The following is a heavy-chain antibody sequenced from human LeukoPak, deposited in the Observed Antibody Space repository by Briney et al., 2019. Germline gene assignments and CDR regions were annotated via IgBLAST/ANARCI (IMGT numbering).Heavy chain of an antibody. Sequence: SQTLSLTCAISGDSVSSNSAAWNCIRQSPSRGLEWLGRTYFRSKWYNDYAVSVKSRITINADTSKNQFSLQLNSVTAEDTAVYYCARGPPRFLDYWGQGTLVTVSS. V-gene: IGHV6-1*01. CDR1: GDSVSSNSAA. J-gene: IGHJ4*02. CDR3: ARGPPRFLDY. CDR2: TYFRSKWYN. D-gene: IGHD3-3*01.